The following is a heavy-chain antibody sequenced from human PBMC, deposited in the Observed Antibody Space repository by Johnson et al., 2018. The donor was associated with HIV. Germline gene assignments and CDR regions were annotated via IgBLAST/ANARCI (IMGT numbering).Heavy chain of an antibody. CDR1: GFTFSSYG. V-gene: IGHV3-30*02. Sequence: QVQLVESGGGVVRPGGSLRLSCAASGFTFSSYGMHWVRQAPGKGLEWVAFIRYDGSEKYYVDSVKGRFTISRDNAKNSLYLQMNSLRAEDTAVYYCARGYYDFWSGYLDAFDIWGQGTMVTVSS. J-gene: IGHJ3*02. CDR2: IRYDGSEK. D-gene: IGHD3-3*01. CDR3: ARGYYDFWSGYLDAFDI.